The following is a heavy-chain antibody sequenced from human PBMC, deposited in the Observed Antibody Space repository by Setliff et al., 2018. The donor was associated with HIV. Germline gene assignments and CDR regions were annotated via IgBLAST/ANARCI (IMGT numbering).Heavy chain of an antibody. CDR1: GYTFTGYY. Sequence: GASVKVSCKASGYTFTGYYMHWVRQAPGQGLEWMGWINPNSGGTIYAQKFQDRVTMTRDTSISTAYMELSRLRSDDTAVYYCARAFYGSGRRPFDYWGQGTLVTVPQ. V-gene: IGHV1-2*02. CDR3: ARAFYGSGRRPFDY. J-gene: IGHJ4*02. CDR2: INPNSGGT. D-gene: IGHD3-10*01.